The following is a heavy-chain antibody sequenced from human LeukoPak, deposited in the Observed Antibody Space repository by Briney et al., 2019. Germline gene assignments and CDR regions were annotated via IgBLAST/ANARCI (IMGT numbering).Heavy chain of an antibody. J-gene: IGHJ4*02. D-gene: IGHD5-18*01. CDR2: IYHSGST. CDR1: GESFTGYS. Sequence: SETLSLPCAVYGESFTGYSWNWIRHPPGKGLEWIGEIYHSGSTNYNPSLKSRVTNSLDTSKKQFSLKLTSVTAADTAVYYCSMSRGYNFGQWGQGTLVTVSS. CDR3: SMSRGYNFGQ. V-gene: IGHV4-34*01.